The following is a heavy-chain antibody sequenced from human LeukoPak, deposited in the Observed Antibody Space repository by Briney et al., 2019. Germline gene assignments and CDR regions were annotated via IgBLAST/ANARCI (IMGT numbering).Heavy chain of an antibody. V-gene: IGHV4-61*08. J-gene: IGHJ5*02. Sequence: SETLSLTCTVSGGSISSGGYYWSWIRQPPGKGLEWIGYIYYSGSTNYNPSLKSRVTISVDTSKNQFSLKLSSVTAADTAVYYCARALSYGDYSNWFDPWGQGTLVTVSS. D-gene: IGHD4-17*01. CDR2: IYYSGST. CDR1: GGSISSGGYY. CDR3: ARALSYGDYSNWFDP.